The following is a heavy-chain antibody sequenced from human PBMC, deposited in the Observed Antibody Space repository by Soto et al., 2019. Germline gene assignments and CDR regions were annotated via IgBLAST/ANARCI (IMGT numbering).Heavy chain of an antibody. J-gene: IGHJ5*02. D-gene: IGHD1-20*01. V-gene: IGHV1-69*06. Sequence: SVNVTCKASGGTFSSYAISWVRQAHGQGLEWMGGIIPIFGTANYAQKFQGRVTITADKSTSTAYMELSSLRSEDTAVYYCAREQVGYNWNPGWFDPWGQGTLVTVSS. CDR1: GGTFSSYA. CDR2: IIPIFGTA. CDR3: AREQVGYNWNPGWFDP.